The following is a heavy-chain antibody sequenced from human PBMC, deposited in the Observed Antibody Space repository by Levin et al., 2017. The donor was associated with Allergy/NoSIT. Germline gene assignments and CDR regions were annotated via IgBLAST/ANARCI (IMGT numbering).Heavy chain of an antibody. CDR3: AKDSHSDYVGHNWLAP. J-gene: IGHJ5*02. CDR2: IDDTGANA. Sequence: ETLSLTCAASGFTFNFYAINWVRQAPGKGLEWVSGIDDTGANAYYSDSVRGRFIMSSDNSQNTVFLDMNSLRDADTAIYYCAKDSHSDYVGHNWLAPWGQGTLVTVSS. V-gene: IGHV3-23*01. D-gene: IGHD5-12*01. CDR1: GFTFNFYA.